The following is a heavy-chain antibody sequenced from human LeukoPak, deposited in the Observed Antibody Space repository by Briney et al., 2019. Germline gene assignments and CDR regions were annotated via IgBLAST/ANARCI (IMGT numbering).Heavy chain of an antibody. D-gene: IGHD3-22*01. CDR1: GGSISSGGYY. J-gene: IGHJ3*02. V-gene: IGHV4-31*03. CDR3: ASHRYYDSSGYLGGAFDI. Sequence: SQTLSLTCTVSGGSISSGGYYWSWIRQHPGNGLEWIGYIYYSGSTYYNPSLKSRVTISVDTSNNQFSLKLSSATAADTAVYYCASHRYYDSSGYLGGAFDIWGQGTMVTVSS. CDR2: IYYSGST.